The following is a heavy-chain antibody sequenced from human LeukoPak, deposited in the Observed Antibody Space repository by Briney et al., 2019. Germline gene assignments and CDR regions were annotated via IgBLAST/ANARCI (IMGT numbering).Heavy chain of an antibody. CDR1: GFTYSDYY. J-gene: IGHJ4*02. D-gene: IGHD4-17*01. CDR3: ARGGGPTVTTQSSIDY. CDR2: ISSSGSTI. Sequence: GGSLRLSCAISGFTYSDYYMSWIRQAPGKGLEWVSYISSSGSTIYYADSVKGRFTISRDNAKNSLYLQMNSLRAEDTAVYYCARGGGPTVTTQSSIDYWGQGTLVTVSS. V-gene: IGHV3-11*01.